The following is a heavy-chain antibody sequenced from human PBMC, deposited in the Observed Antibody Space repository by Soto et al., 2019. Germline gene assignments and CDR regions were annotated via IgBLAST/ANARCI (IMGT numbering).Heavy chain of an antibody. J-gene: IGHJ6*02. D-gene: IGHD2-2*01. Sequence: QVQLQESGPGLVKPSQTLSLTCTVSGGSISSGDHYWSWIRQPPGKGLEGIGYIYYSGGTDTNPSHKIRFDIYIDTSKNQFSLKLSSVTAADTAVYYCARGGGRCSSTSCYTNPPFYYGMDVWGQGTTVTVSS. CDR3: ARGGGRCSSTSCYTNPPFYYGMDV. V-gene: IGHV4-30-4*01. CDR1: GGSISSGDHY. CDR2: IYYSGGT.